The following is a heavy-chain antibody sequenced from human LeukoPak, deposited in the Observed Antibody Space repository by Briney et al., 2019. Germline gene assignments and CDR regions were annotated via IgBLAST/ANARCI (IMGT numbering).Heavy chain of an antibody. J-gene: IGHJ4*02. CDR1: GVSISSSNSY. Sequence: SETLSLTCTVSGVSISSSNSYWGWIRQPPGKGLEWIGSIYYSGNTYYNASLKSQVSISIDTSKNQFSLKLSSVTAADTAVYYCASVGADYGDLLSDYWGQGTLVTVSS. D-gene: IGHD4-17*01. CDR2: IYYSGNT. CDR3: ASVGADYGDLLSDY. V-gene: IGHV4-39*01.